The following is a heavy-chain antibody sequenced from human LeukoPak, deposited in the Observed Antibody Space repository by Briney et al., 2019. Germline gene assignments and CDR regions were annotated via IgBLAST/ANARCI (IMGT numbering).Heavy chain of an antibody. CDR1: GGSISSYY. D-gene: IGHD4-23*01. CDR2: IYYSGST. J-gene: IGHJ3*02. Sequence: SETLSLTCTVSGGSISSYYWSWIRQPPGKGLEWIGYIYYSGSTNYNPSLKSRVTISVDASKNQFSLKLSSVTAADTAVYYCATGGNSALDIWGQGTMVTVSS. CDR3: ATGGNSALDI. V-gene: IGHV4-59*01.